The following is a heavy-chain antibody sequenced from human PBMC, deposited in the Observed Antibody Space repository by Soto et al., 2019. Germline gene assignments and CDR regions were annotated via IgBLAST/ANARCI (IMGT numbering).Heavy chain of an antibody. Sequence: PSETLSLTCAVSGGSIISVFSWSWIRQSPGKGLECIGYIHYSGSTYYNPSLKSRVTISVDRSKNQFSLKLSSVTAADTAVYYCARASEVDTAMAFDYWGQGTLVTVSS. D-gene: IGHD5-18*01. CDR2: IHYSGST. J-gene: IGHJ4*02. CDR1: GGSIISVFS. CDR3: ARASEVDTAMAFDY. V-gene: IGHV4-30-2*06.